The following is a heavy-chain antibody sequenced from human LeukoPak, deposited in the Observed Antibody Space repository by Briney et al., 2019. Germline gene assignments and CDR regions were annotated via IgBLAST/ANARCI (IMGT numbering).Heavy chain of an antibody. D-gene: IGHD1-14*01. CDR2: ISSTSSTI. V-gene: IGHV3-48*04. Sequence: GGSLRLFCAASGFLYSRYTMNWVRQPPGKGLEWVAFISSTSSTIYYADSVKGRFTISRDNAKSSLYLQMNSLRAEDTAVYYCASPITRRGWPGSDYWGQGTLVTVSS. CDR3: ASPITRRGWPGSDY. J-gene: IGHJ4*02. CDR1: GFLYSRYT.